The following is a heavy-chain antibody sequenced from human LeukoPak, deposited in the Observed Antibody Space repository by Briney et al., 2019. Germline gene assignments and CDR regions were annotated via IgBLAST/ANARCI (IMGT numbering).Heavy chain of an antibody. D-gene: IGHD6-19*01. Sequence: GGSLRLSCAASGFTFSSYAMSWVRQAPGKGLEWVSAISGSGGSTYYADSVKGRFAISRDNSKNTLYLQMNSLRAEDTAVYYCAKYDSIAVAGTAGGWGQGTLVTVSS. J-gene: IGHJ4*02. V-gene: IGHV3-23*01. CDR2: ISGSGGST. CDR3: AKYDSIAVAGTAGG. CDR1: GFTFSSYA.